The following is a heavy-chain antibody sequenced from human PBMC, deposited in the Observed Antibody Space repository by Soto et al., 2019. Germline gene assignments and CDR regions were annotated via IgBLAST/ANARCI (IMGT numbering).Heavy chain of an antibody. CDR2: ISAYNGNT. CDR1: GYTFTSYG. Sequence: QVQLVQSGAEVKKPGASVKVSCKASGYTFTSYGISWVRQAPGQGLEWMGWISAYNGNTNYAQKLQGRVTMTTDTSTSTAYRELRSLRADDAAVYDCARVKYSPPYYYCYGMDVWGQGTTVTVSS. V-gene: IGHV1-18*01. D-gene: IGHD5-18*01. J-gene: IGHJ6*02. CDR3: ARVKYSPPYYYCYGMDV.